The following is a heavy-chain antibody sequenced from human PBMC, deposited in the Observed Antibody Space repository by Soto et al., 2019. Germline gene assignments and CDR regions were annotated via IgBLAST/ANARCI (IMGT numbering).Heavy chain of an antibody. V-gene: IGHV1-18*01. D-gene: IGHD6-13*01. J-gene: IGHJ4*02. CDR1: GYTFTSYG. CDR3: ARDSSSLVGSSWDPDY. Sequence: GASVKVSCKASGYTFTSYGISWVRQAPGQGLEWMGWISAYNGNTNYAQKLQGRVTMTTDTSTSTAYMELRSLRSDDTAVYYCARDSSSLVGSSWDPDYWGQGTLVTVSS. CDR2: ISAYNGNT.